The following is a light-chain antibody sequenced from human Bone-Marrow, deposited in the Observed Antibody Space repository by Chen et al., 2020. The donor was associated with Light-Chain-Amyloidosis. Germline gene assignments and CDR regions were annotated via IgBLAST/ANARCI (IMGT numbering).Light chain of an antibody. V-gene: IGLV2-8*01. J-gene: IGLJ1*01. CDR2: DVT. CDR1: SGDVGGYDY. CDR3: CSYAGSNNFYV. Sequence: QSALPQPPSASGSPGQSVTISCTGTSGDVGGYDYVSWYQQHPGKAPKLLIYDVTNRPSGVPDRFAGSKSGNTASLTVSGLQAEDEADYYCCSYAGSNNFYVFGTGTKVSVL.